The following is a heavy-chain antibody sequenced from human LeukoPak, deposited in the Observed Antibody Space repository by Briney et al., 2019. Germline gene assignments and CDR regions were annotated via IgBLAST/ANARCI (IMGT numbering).Heavy chain of an antibody. D-gene: IGHD4/OR15-4a*01. CDR1: GFTFSSYA. CDR3: ATDRGARDF. J-gene: IGHJ4*02. V-gene: IGHV3-15*01. Sequence: GGSLRLSCAASGFTFSSYAMSWVRQAPGKGLEWVGRIKSKPDGGTPDYAAPVKGRFTISRDDSKSTLYLQMNSLRTEDTAVYFCATDRGARDFWGQGTLVTVSS. CDR2: IKSKPDGGTP.